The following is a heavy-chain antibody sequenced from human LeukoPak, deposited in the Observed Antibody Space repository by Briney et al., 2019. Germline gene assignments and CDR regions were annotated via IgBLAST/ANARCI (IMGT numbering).Heavy chain of an antibody. Sequence: SETLSLTCTVSGGSISTYFWSWIRQPPGKGLEWIGRIYTSGSTNYNPSLKSRVTISVDTSKNQFSLKLSSVTAADTAVYYCARSPRYYYEVPSWGYYFDYWGQGTLVTVSS. CDR2: IYTSGST. CDR1: GGSISTYF. V-gene: IGHV4-4*08. CDR3: ARSPRYYYEVPSWGYYFDY. D-gene: IGHD3-22*01. J-gene: IGHJ4*02.